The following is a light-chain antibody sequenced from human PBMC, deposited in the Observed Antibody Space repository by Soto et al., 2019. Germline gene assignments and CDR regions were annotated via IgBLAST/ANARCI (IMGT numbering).Light chain of an antibody. CDR1: QSISSSY. CDR2: AAS. CDR3: QLYGGSDMFS. J-gene: IGKJ2*01. Sequence: EIVLTQSPGTLSLSPGEGGTLSCRASQSISSSYLAWYQQKPGQSPRLLIYAASSRATGIPDRFSGSGSGTDFTLTISRLEPEDFAVYYCQLYGGSDMFSFGQGTKLEIK. V-gene: IGKV3-20*01.